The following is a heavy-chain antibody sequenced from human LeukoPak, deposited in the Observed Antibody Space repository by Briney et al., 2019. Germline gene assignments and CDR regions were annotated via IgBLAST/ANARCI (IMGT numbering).Heavy chain of an antibody. V-gene: IGHV4-38-2*02. D-gene: IGHD3-22*01. Sequence: SETLSLTCTVSGYSISSGYYWGWIRQPPGKGLEWIGSMYHSGSTYYNPSLKSRVTISVDTSKNQFSLKLSSVTAADTAVYYCAREAYDSSGYYLDYWGQGTLVTVSS. J-gene: IGHJ4*02. CDR1: GYSISSGYY. CDR3: AREAYDSSGYYLDY. CDR2: MYHSGST.